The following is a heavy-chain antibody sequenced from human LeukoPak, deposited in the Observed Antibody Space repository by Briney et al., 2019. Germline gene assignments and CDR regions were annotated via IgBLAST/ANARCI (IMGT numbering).Heavy chain of an antibody. Sequence: GASVKVSCKASGYTFTTYAVSWVRQAPGQGLEWMGWISTYNGNTEYVKSLQGRVTMTTDTPSSTAYMELRGLKSDDTAVYYCARFWTGYLPDYWGQGTLVTVSS. CDR2: ISTYNGNT. J-gene: IGHJ4*02. V-gene: IGHV1-18*01. CDR1: GYTFTTYA. CDR3: ARFWTGYLPDY. D-gene: IGHD3/OR15-3a*01.